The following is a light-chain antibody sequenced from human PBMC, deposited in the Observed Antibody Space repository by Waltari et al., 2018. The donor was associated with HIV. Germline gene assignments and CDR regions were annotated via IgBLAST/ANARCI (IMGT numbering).Light chain of an antibody. CDR1: ALLKKY. Sequence: SYELTQPPSVSVSPGQTARIPCSGDALLKKYPYWYQQKSGQAPVLVIYEDSKRPSGIPERFSGSSSGTMATLTISGAQVEDEADYYCYSTDSSGNHRVFGGGTKLTVL. CDR2: EDS. CDR3: YSTDSSGNHRV. V-gene: IGLV3-10*01. J-gene: IGLJ2*01.